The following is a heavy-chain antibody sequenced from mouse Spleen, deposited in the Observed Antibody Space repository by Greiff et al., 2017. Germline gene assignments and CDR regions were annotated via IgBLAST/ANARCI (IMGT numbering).Heavy chain of an antibody. V-gene: IGHV2-9-1*01. D-gene: IGHD2-4*01. CDR3: ARSNNYDESLYYFDY. Sequence: QVQLQQSGPGLVAPSQSLSITCTVSGFSLTSYAISWVRQPPGKGLEWLGVIWTGGGTNYNSALKSRLSISKDNSKSQVFLKMNSLQTDDTARYYCARSNNYDESLYYFDYWGQGTTLTVSS. J-gene: IGHJ2*01. CDR1: GFSLTSYA. CDR2: IWTGGGT.